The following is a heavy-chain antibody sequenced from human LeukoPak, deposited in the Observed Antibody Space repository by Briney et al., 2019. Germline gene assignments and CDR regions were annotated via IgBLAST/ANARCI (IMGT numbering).Heavy chain of an antibody. CDR3: ARGSATHQYSFDY. D-gene: IGHD2-15*01. CDR1: GFTFTSYG. Sequence: PGGSLRLSCAASGFTFTSYGMHWVRQAPGKGLEWVALTRYDKSDIYYADSVKGRFTISRDNSKNILYLQMNSLRAEDTAVYFCARGSATHQYSFDYWGLGTLVTVSS. V-gene: IGHV3-30*02. CDR2: TRYDKSDI. J-gene: IGHJ4*02.